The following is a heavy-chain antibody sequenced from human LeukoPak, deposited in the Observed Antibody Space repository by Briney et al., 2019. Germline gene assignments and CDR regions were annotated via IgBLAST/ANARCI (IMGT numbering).Heavy chain of an antibody. D-gene: IGHD3-10*01. CDR1: GGSFSGYY. CDR3: ARGPNAPRMVRGLRKKFDY. CDR2: INHSGST. J-gene: IGHJ4*02. V-gene: IGHV4-34*01. Sequence: PSETLSLTCAVYGGSFSGYYWSWIRQPPGKGLEWSGEINHSGSTNYNPSLKSRVTISVDTSKNQFSLKLSSVTAADTAVYYCARGPNAPRMVRGLRKKFDYWGQGTLVTVSS.